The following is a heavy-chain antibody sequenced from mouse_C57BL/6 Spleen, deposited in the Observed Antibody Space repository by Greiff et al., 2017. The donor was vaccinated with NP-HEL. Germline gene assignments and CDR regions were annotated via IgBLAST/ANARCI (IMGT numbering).Heavy chain of an antibody. J-gene: IGHJ3*01. Sequence: QVTLKVSGPGILQPSQTLSLTCSFSGFSLSTFGMGVGWIRQPSGQGLEWLAHIWWDDDKYYNPALKSRLPISKDTSKNQVFLKIANVDTADTATYYCARMGYYGSSSAWFAYWGQGTLVTVSA. CDR1: GFSLSTFGMG. CDR2: IWWDDDK. CDR3: ARMGYYGSSSAWFAY. D-gene: IGHD1-1*01. V-gene: IGHV8-8*01.